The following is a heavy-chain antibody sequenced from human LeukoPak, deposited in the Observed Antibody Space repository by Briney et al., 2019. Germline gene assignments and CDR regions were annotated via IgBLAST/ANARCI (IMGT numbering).Heavy chain of an antibody. Sequence: GGSLRLSCAASGFTFSSYWMSWVRQAPGKGLEWVANIKQDGSEKYYVDSVKGRFTISRDNAKNSLYLQMNSLRAEDTAVYYCARRRGYCSSTSCSHYYFGYWGQGTLVTVSS. D-gene: IGHD2-2*01. CDR1: GFTFSSYW. V-gene: IGHV3-7*01. CDR2: IKQDGSEK. J-gene: IGHJ4*02. CDR3: ARRRGYCSSTSCSHYYFGY.